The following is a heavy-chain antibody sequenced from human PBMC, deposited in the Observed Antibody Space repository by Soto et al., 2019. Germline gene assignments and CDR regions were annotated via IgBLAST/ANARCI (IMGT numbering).Heavy chain of an antibody. J-gene: IGHJ6*02. V-gene: IGHV4-34*01. CDR1: GGSFSGYY. CDR2: INHSGST. Sequence: PSETLSLTCAVYGGSFSGYYWSWIRQPPGKGLEWIGEINHSGSTNYNPSLKSRVTISVDTSKNQFSLKLSSVTAADTAVYYCARGVVQDYYYGMDVWGQGTTVTVSS. D-gene: IGHD2-15*01. CDR3: ARGVVQDYYYGMDV.